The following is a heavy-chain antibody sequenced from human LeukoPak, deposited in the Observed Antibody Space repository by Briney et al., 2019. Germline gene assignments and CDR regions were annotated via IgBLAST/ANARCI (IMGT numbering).Heavy chain of an antibody. D-gene: IGHD3-22*01. CDR1: GGSISSGGYS. Sequence: PSQTLSLTCAVSGGSISSGGYSWSWIRQPPGKGLEWIGYIYYSGSTYYNPSLKSRVTISVDTSKNQFSLKLSSVTAADTAVYYCARVSYYYDSSGLLIYYFDYWGQGTLVTVSS. J-gene: IGHJ4*02. V-gene: IGHV4-30-4*07. CDR2: IYYSGST. CDR3: ARVSYYYDSSGLLIYYFDY.